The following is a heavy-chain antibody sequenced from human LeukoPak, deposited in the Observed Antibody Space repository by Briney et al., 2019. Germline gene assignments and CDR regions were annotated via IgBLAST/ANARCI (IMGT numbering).Heavy chain of an antibody. CDR3: ARILPTWGEEATSHFDY. J-gene: IGHJ4*02. Sequence: GASVKVSCKASGYTFTSYGISWVRQAPGQGLERMGWISAYNGNTNYAQKLQGRVTMTTDTSTSTAYMELRSLRSDDTAVYYCARILPTWGEEATSHFDYWGQGTLVTVSP. D-gene: IGHD5-12*01. CDR1: GYTFTSYG. CDR2: ISAYNGNT. V-gene: IGHV1-18*01.